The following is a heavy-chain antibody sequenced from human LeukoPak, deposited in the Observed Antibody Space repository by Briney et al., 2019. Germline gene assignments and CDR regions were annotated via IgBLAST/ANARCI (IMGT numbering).Heavy chain of an antibody. CDR3: ASGRTAGYY. J-gene: IGHJ4*02. D-gene: IGHD6-13*01. Sequence: GGSLRLSCAGSGFTFSSYEMNWVRQAPGKGLEWVSYISSSGSTRYYADSVKGRFTVSRDNAKNSLYLQMNSLRAEDTAVYYCASGRTAGYYWGQGTLVTVSS. V-gene: IGHV3-48*03. CDR1: GFTFSSYE. CDR2: ISSSGSTR.